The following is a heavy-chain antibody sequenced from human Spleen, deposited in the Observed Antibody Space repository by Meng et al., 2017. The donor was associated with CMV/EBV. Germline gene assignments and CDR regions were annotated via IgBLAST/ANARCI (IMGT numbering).Heavy chain of an antibody. D-gene: IGHD5-18*01. CDR2: INSSGGST. CDR1: GYTFNTYY. CDR3: ARGYSYGSAYFDY. V-gene: IGHV1-46*02. J-gene: IGHJ4*02. Sequence: CKASGYTFNTYYMHWVRQAPGQGLEWMGIINSSGGSTTYAQKFQGRVTMTRDTSTSTVHMELSSLRSEDTAVYYCARGYSYGSAYFDYWGQGTLVTVSS.